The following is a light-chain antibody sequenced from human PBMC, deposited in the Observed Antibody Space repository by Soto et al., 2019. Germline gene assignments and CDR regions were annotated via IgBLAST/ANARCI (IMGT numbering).Light chain of an antibody. CDR2: AAS. CDR3: QTYNRAPFT. J-gene: IGKJ2*01. Sequence: DIQMTQAPSFLTASVVDTVTMTCRASPSLTDYVAWYQQPPGRAPTLLIYAASILQSGVPSRFSGSGSGTEFTLTINSLQPEDVATYYCQTYNRAPFTFCQGTKLEIK. CDR1: PSLTDY. V-gene: IGKV1-27*01.